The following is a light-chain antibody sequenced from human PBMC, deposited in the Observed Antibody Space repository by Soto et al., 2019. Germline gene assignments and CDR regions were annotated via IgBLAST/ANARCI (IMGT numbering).Light chain of an antibody. Sequence: EIVLTQSPGTLSLSPGERATLSCRASQSVSSSFLARYQQKPGQAPRLLIYGASSRATGIPDRFSGSGSGTDFTLTISRLEPEDVAVYYCQQYGSSLLTFGGGTKVEIK. V-gene: IGKV3-20*01. CDR2: GAS. CDR1: QSVSSSF. J-gene: IGKJ4*01. CDR3: QQYGSSLLT.